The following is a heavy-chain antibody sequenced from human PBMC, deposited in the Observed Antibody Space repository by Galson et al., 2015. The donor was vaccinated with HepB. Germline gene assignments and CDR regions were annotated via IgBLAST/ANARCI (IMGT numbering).Heavy chain of an antibody. D-gene: IGHD4-17*01. V-gene: IGHV3-53*01. CDR1: GFSVSSNY. CDR2: IYSGGNT. J-gene: IGHJ6*02. Sequence: SLRLSCAASGFSVSSNYMSWVRQAPGKGLEWVSVIYSGGNTYYADSVKGRFTISRDNSKNTLYLQMNSLRAEDTAVYYCARDFGVVKIAYGDRQSDGMDVWGQGTTVAVSS. CDR3: ARDFGVVKIAYGDRQSDGMDV.